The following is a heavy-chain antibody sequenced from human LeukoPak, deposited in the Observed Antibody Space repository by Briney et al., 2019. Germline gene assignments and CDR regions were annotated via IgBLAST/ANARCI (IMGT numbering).Heavy chain of an antibody. J-gene: IGHJ4*02. Sequence: SETLSLTCAVYGGSFSGYYWSWIRQPPGKGLEWIGEINHSGSTNYSPSLKSRVTISVDTSKNQFSLKLSSVTAADTAVYYCARGGLTAIVVVPSYFDYWGQGTLVTVSS. CDR1: GGSFSGYY. CDR2: INHSGST. D-gene: IGHD2-2*01. CDR3: ARGGLTAIVVVPSYFDY. V-gene: IGHV4-34*01.